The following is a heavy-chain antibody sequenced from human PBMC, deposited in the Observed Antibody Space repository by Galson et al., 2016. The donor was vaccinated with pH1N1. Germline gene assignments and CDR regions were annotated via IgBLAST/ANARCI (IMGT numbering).Heavy chain of an antibody. D-gene: IGHD5-18*01. CDR1: GFSLSSYS. CDR3: ARDLGYAYGFYYYYYMDV. V-gene: IGHV3-48*04. CDR2: ISRSVTNI. J-gene: IGHJ6*03. Sequence: SLRLSCAASGFSLSSYSMNWVRQAPGKGLEWVSYISRSVTNIYYAGSVKGRFTISRDTAKNSLCLQMDSLRLDDTAVYFCARDLGYAYGFYYYYYMDVWGKGTTVTVSS.